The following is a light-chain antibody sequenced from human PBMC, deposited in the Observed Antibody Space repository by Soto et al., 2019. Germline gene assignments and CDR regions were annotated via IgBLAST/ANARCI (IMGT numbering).Light chain of an antibody. V-gene: IGKV3-11*01. CDR2: GAS. CDR3: QHRNNRPFS. Sequence: EIVLTQSPGTLSLSPGEGATLSCRASQSINSFLAWYQQRRGQAPRLLIHGASNRATGIPDRFSGSGSGPDFTLTISSLEPEDFAVYYCQHRNNRPFSFGPGTKVDIK. J-gene: IGKJ3*01. CDR1: QSINSF.